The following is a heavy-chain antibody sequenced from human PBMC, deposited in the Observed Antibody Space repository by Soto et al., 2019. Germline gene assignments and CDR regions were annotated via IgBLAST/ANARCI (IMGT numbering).Heavy chain of an antibody. CDR3: ARDLADVHLWDAFDV. CDR2: IVPMFGTT. CDR1: GDTFNSYG. V-gene: IGHV1-69*01. J-gene: IGHJ3*01. D-gene: IGHD6-13*01. Sequence: QVQLVQSGPELKKPGSSVKVSCKAPGDTFNSYGISWVRQAPGQGLEWMGGIVPMFGTTNLALKFEDRVTITADELTTTVYLEIRGLTSEDTAVYYCARDLADVHLWDAFDVWGHGTRVTVSS.